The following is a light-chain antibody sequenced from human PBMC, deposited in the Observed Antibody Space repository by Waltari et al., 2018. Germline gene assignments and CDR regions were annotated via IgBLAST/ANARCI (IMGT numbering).Light chain of an antibody. CDR3: QQYNRDSYT. J-gene: IGKJ2*01. Sequence: DIQMTQSPSTLSASVGDRVTITCRTSHRISDWLAWYQQKPGKAPKLLIYQATSLRTGVPSIFSGSVSETEFTLTISSLQPDDFATYYCQQYNRDSYTFGQGTKLEL. CDR2: QAT. V-gene: IGKV1-5*03. CDR1: HRISDW.